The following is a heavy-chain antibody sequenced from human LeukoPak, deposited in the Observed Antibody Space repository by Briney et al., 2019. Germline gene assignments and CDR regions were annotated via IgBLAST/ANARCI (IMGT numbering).Heavy chain of an antibody. V-gene: IGHV1-18*01. CDR3: ARDSGGSYLPSDV. CDR1: GYTFTNYG. CDR2: ISAYNGVT. D-gene: IGHD1-26*01. J-gene: IGHJ6*02. Sequence: ASVKVSCKASGYTFTNYGITWVRQAPGQGLEWIGWISAYNGVTKYAQKFQGRVTMTADTSTTTAYMEVRSLTSDDTAVYYCARDSGGSYLPSDVWGQGTTVTVFS.